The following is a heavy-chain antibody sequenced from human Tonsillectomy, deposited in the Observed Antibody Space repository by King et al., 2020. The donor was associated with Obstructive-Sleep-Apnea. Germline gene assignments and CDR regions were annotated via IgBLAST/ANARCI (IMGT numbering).Heavy chain of an antibody. CDR1: GYTFTSYD. D-gene: IGHD6-13*01. CDR2: MNPNRGNT. J-gene: IGHJ5*02. V-gene: IGHV1-8*01. CDR3: ARSFSSSWYNWFDP. Sequence: QVQLVESGAEVKKPGASVKVSCKASGYTFTSYDINWVRQATGQGLEWMGWMNPNRGNTGYAQKFQGRVTMTRNTSISTAYMELSSLRSEDTAVYYCARSFSSSWYNWFDPWGQGTLVTVSS.